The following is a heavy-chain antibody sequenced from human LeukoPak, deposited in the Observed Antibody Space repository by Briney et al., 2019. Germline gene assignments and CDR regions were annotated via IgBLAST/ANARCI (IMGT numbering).Heavy chain of an antibody. J-gene: IGHJ5*02. D-gene: IGHD6-25*01. Sequence: SETLSLTCTVSGGSISSYYWTWIRQSAGKGLEWIGRINTSGSTNYNPSLKSRVTMSVNTSKNQFSLNLTSVTAADTAVYSCAREGGDPRWLDPWGQGTLVTVSS. CDR1: GGSISSYY. CDR2: INTSGST. CDR3: AREGGDPRWLDP. V-gene: IGHV4-4*07.